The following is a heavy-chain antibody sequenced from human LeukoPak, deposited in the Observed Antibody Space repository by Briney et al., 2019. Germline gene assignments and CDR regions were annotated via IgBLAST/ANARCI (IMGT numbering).Heavy chain of an antibody. Sequence: PGGSLRLSCAASGFTFSSYAMHWVRQAPGKGLEWVAVISYGGSNKYYADSVKGRFTISRDNSKNTLYLQMNSLRAEDTAVYYCARDRCHGYYDFWRTYYYDYYIDVWGKGTTVTVSS. CDR2: ISYGGSNK. D-gene: IGHD3-3*01. CDR1: GFTFSSYA. CDR3: ARDRCHGYYDFWRTYYYDYYIDV. J-gene: IGHJ6*03. V-gene: IGHV3-30-3*01.